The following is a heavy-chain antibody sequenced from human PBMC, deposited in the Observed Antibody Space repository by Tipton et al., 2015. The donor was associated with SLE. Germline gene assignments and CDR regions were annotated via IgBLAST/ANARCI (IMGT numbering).Heavy chain of an antibody. D-gene: IGHD3-22*01. Sequence: SLRLSCAASGFTFSAHAMSWVRQAPGKGLEWVSVIYSGGSTYYGDSVKGRFTISRDNSKNTLYLQMNSLRAEDTAVYYCVREYSSGYYYHGWFGPWGRGTLVTVSS. J-gene: IGHJ5*02. CDR3: VREYSSGYYYHGWFGP. V-gene: IGHV3-23*03. CDR1: GFTFSAHA. CDR2: IYSGGST.